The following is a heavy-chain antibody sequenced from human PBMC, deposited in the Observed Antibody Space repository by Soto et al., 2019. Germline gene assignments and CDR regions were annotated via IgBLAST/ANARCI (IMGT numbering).Heavy chain of an antibody. CDR2: FDPEDGET. CDR1: GYTLTELS. Sequence: GASVKVSCKVSGYTLTELSMHWVRQAPGKGLEWMGGFDPEDGETIYAQKFQGRVTMTEDTSTDTAYMELSSQRSEDTAVYYCATALGLVIGYFDYWGQGTLVTVSS. J-gene: IGHJ4*02. CDR3: ATALGLVIGYFDY. V-gene: IGHV1-24*01. D-gene: IGHD3-10*01.